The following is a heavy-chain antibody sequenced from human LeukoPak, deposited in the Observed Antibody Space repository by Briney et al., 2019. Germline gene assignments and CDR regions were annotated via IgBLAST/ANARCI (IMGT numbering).Heavy chain of an antibody. V-gene: IGHV3-30*04. D-gene: IGHD3-10*01. Sequence: GRSLRLSCAASGFTFNSYAIHWVRQAPGRGLEWVGFISYDGGNKYYADSVKGRFTVSRDNSKNTLYLQMNSLRPEDTAAYFCAREGSYGSGSYWPFDFWGQGTLVTVSS. CDR2: ISYDGGNK. CDR3: AREGSYGSGSYWPFDF. CDR1: GFTFNSYA. J-gene: IGHJ4*02.